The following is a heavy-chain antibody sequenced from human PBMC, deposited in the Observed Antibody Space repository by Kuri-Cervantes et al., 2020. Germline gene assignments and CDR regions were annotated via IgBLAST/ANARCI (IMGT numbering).Heavy chain of an antibody. V-gene: IGHV3-30*18. Sequence: GGSLRLSCAASGFTFSSYGMHWVRQAPGKGLEWVALISYDGSNKYYADSVKGRFTISRDNSKNTLYLQMNSLRAEDTAVYYCAKDQYYYGSGKDGMDVWGQGTTVTVSS. CDR3: AKDQYYYGSGKDGMDV. D-gene: IGHD3-10*01. J-gene: IGHJ6*02. CDR2: ISYDGSNK. CDR1: GFTFSSYG.